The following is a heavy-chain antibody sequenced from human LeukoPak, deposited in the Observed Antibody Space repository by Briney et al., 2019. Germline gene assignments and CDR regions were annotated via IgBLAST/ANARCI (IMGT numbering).Heavy chain of an antibody. D-gene: IGHD6-25*01. CDR2: VNRVGNT. CDR1: GASFSGYS. CDR3: ARERVVSDYNWFDP. V-gene: IGHV4-34*01. Sequence: PSETLSLTCAVHGASFSGYSWSWVRQPPGKGLEWIGEVNRVGNTIYNPSLKSRVTISIHTSTTQFSLRLSSVTVADTAVYFCARERVVSDYNWFDPWGQGTLVTVSS. J-gene: IGHJ5*02.